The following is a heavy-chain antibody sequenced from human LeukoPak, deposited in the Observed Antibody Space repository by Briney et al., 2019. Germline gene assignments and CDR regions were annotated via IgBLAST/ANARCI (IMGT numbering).Heavy chain of an antibody. D-gene: IGHD3/OR15-3a*01. CDR1: GGSISSSYSY. CDR2: IYYTGNT. V-gene: IGHV4-39*01. CDR3: ARQTGSGLFILP. Sequence: SETLSLTCAVSGGSISSSYSYWGWIRQPPGMGLEWIGSIYYTGNTYYNASLKSQVSISIDTSKNQFSLKLTSVTAADTAVYYCARQTGSGLFILPGGQGTLVTVSS. J-gene: IGHJ4*02.